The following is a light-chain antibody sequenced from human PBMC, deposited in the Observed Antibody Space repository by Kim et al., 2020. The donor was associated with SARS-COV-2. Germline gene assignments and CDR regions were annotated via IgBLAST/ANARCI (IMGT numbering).Light chain of an antibody. CDR1: QGISNY. Sequence: SASVADRGTITCRASQGISNYLAWYQQKPGKVPKLLIYSASTSQSGVPSRFSGSGSGTDFTLTISSLQPEDVATYYCQKYNSAPNTFGQGTKLEI. V-gene: IGKV1-27*01. CDR3: QKYNSAPNT. J-gene: IGKJ2*01. CDR2: SAS.